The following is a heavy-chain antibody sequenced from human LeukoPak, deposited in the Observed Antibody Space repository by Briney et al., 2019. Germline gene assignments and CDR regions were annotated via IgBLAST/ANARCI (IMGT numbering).Heavy chain of an antibody. J-gene: IGHJ4*02. V-gene: IGHV3-23*01. Sequence: GYLRLSSAASGFTFSSYAMSWVRQAPGKGLEGVSGISTSGGSSSYADSVKGRFTITRSNPRNTLEMQMNSLRAEYTALCYCAIMHPYYDGSGYWVQWGQGTLVTVSS. CDR2: ISTSGGSS. CDR1: GFTFSSYA. D-gene: IGHD3-22*01. CDR3: AIMHPYYDGSGYWVQ.